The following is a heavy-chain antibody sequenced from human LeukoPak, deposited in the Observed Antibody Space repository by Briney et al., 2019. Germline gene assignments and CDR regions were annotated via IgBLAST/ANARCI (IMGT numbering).Heavy chain of an antibody. Sequence: ASVKVSCKASGYTFTGYYMHWVRQAPGQGLEWMGWINPNSGGTNYAQKFQGRVTMTRDTSISTAYMELSRLRSDDTAVYYCARTHDSSAYYSAEYFQHWGQGTLVTVSS. CDR2: INPNSGGT. V-gene: IGHV1-2*02. D-gene: IGHD3-22*01. J-gene: IGHJ1*01. CDR3: ARTHDSSAYYSAEYFQH. CDR1: GYTFTGYY.